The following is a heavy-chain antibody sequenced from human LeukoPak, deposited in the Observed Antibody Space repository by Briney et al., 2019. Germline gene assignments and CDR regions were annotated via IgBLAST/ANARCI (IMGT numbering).Heavy chain of an antibody. CDR2: ISSSGTTI. Sequence: PGRSLRLSCAPSGFTFSDYYTSWIRQAPGKGLEWVSYISSSGTTIYYTDSVKGRFTISRDNAKNSLSLQIISLRAEDTAIYYCARHGGDYEDYFDYWGQGTLVTVSS. J-gene: IGHJ4*02. V-gene: IGHV3-11*01. D-gene: IGHD3-22*01. CDR1: GFTFSDYY. CDR3: ARHGGDYEDYFDY.